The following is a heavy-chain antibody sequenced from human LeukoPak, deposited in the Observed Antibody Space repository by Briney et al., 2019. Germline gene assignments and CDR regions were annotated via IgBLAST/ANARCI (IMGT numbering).Heavy chain of an antibody. CDR1: GGSISSYY. CDR2: ICNSGST. J-gene: IGHJ6*03. D-gene: IGHD6-13*01. CDR3: ARPYSTSWSGNFYYMDV. V-gene: IGHV4-59*08. Sequence: SETLSLTCTVSGGSISSYYWSWIRQPPGKGLEWIGYICNSGSTTYNPSLKSRVTISVDTSKNQFSLKLTSVTAADTAVYYCARPYSTSWSGNFYYMDVWGKGTSVTVSS.